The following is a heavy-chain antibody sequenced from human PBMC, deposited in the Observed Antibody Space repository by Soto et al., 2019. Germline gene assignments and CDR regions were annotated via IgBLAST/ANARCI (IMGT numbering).Heavy chain of an antibody. J-gene: IGHJ4*02. D-gene: IGHD5-12*01. Sequence: EVQLLESGGGLVQPGGSLRLSCVASGFSSSSYAMSWVRQAPGKGLEWVSAISGSGGSTYYADSVKGRFTISRDNSKNTLNLQMNSLRAEDTAVYYCTKEREQWLILAYFDYWGQGTLVTVSS. V-gene: IGHV3-23*01. CDR2: ISGSGGST. CDR1: GFSSSSYA. CDR3: TKEREQWLILAYFDY.